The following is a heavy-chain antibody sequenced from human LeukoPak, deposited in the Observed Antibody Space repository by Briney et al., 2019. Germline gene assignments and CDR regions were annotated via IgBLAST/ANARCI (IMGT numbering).Heavy chain of an antibody. CDR3: ARPVVPAAIPALWYFDL. J-gene: IGHJ2*01. Sequence: SETLPLICAVYGGYFSGYYWSWIRQPPAKGRHWIGEVNHCERTHYNPSVNSRVTKSVDTSKNQVYLKLSPVTAAGTAVYYCARPVVPAAIPALWYFDLWGRGTLVTVSS. CDR2: VNHCERT. CDR1: GGYFSGYY. D-gene: IGHD2-2*02. V-gene: IGHV4-34*01.